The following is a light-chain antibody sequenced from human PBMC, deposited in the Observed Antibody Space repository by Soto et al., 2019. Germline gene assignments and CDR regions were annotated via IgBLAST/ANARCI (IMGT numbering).Light chain of an antibody. CDR3: QHADSFPLIT. J-gene: IGKJ5*01. CDR1: EDISTW. V-gene: IGKV1-12*01. Sequence: DIQMTQSPSSVSASVGDRVTITCRSSEDISTWFAWYQQKPGKAPKLLIYAASSLQSGVPSRFSGSGSGTDFPLTISSLQPEDFATYYCQHADSFPLITFGQGTRLDIK. CDR2: AAS.